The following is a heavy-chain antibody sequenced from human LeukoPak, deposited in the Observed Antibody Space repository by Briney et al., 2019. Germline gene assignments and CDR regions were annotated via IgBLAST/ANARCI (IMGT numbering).Heavy chain of an antibody. J-gene: IGHJ4*02. CDR2: IKQDGSEK. V-gene: IGHV3-7*01. Sequence: GGSLRLSCAASGFTFSSYWMSWVRQAPGKGLEWVANIKQDGSEKYYVDSVKGRFTISRDNAKNSLYLQMNSLRAEDTAVYYCARARYYDILTGFKFLDYWGQGTLVTVSS. CDR1: GFTFSSYW. D-gene: IGHD3-9*01. CDR3: ARARYYDILTGFKFLDY.